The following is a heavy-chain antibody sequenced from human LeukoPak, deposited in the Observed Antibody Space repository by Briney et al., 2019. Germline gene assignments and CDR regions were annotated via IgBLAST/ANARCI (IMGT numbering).Heavy chain of an antibody. J-gene: IGHJ5*02. V-gene: IGHV1-18*01. CDR3: AREGSPTGWFDP. Sequence: ASVKVSCKASGGTFSSYAISWVRQAPGQGLEWMGWISAYNGNTNYAQKLQGRVTMTTDTSTSTAYMELRSLRSDDTAVYYCAREGSPTGWFDPWGQGTLVTVSS. D-gene: IGHD1-26*01. CDR2: ISAYNGNT. CDR1: GGTFSSYA.